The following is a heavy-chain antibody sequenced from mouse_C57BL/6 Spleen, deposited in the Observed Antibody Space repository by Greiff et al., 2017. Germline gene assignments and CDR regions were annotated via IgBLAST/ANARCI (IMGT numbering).Heavy chain of an antibody. V-gene: IGHV3-6*01. Sequence: DVKLQESGPGLVKPSQSLSLTCSVTGYSITSGYYWNWIRQFPGNKLEWMGYISYDGSNNYNPSLKNRNSITRDTSKNQFFLKLNSGTTEDTATYYCANWDWYCDVWGTGTTVTVSS. CDR1: GYSITSGYY. D-gene: IGHD4-1*02. J-gene: IGHJ1*03. CDR2: ISYDGSN. CDR3: ANWDWYCDV.